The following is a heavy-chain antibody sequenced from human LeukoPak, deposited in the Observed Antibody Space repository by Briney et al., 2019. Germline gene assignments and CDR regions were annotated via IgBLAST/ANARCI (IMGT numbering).Heavy chain of an antibody. D-gene: IGHD4-11*01. Sequence: PGGSLRLSCAASGFTFSSYSMNWVRQAPGKGLEWVSSISSSSSYIYYADSVKGRFTISRHNAKNSLYLQMNSLRAEDTAVYYCARDATVTTDNWFDPWGQGTLVTVSS. CDR2: ISSSSSYI. J-gene: IGHJ5*02. CDR3: ARDATVTTDNWFDP. V-gene: IGHV3-21*01. CDR1: GFTFSSYS.